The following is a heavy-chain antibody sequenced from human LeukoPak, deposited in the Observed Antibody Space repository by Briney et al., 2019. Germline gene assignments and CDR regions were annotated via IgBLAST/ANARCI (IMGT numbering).Heavy chain of an antibody. Sequence: ETLSLTCTVPGGSISSYYWSWLRQPPGKGLEWIGYIYYSGSTNYNPSLKSRVTISLDTSKNQFSLKLSSVTATDTAVYYCARLTGSPDAFDIWGQGTMVTVSS. D-gene: IGHD3-10*01. V-gene: IGHV4-59*08. CDR3: ARLTGSPDAFDI. J-gene: IGHJ3*02. CDR2: IYYSGST. CDR1: GGSISSYY.